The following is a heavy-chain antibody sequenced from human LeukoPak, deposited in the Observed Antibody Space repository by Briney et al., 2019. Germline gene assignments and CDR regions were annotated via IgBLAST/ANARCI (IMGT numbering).Heavy chain of an antibody. J-gene: IGHJ3*02. Sequence: ASVKVSCKVSGYTLTELSMHWVRQAPGKGLEWMGGFEPEDGETIYAQKFQGRVTMTEDTSTDTAYMELSSLRSEDTAVYYCSTRIPRLVLTDAFDIWGQGTMVTVSS. V-gene: IGHV1-24*01. D-gene: IGHD6-19*01. CDR2: FEPEDGET. CDR1: GYTLTELS. CDR3: STRIPRLVLTDAFDI.